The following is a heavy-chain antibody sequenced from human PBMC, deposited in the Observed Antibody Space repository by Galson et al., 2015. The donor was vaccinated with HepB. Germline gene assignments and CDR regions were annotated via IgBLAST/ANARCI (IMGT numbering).Heavy chain of an antibody. CDR2: IIPIFGTT. V-gene: IGHV1-69*06. Sequence: SVKVSCKASGDTFSNYTVNWVRQAPGQGLEWMGGIIPIFGTTHYAQKFQGRVTITADKSTSTAYMELSSLRSEDTAVYYCASQIHYNVVTGYIVGRIDCWRQGTLVTVSS. CDR1: GDTFSNYT. J-gene: IGHJ4*02. CDR3: ASQIHYNVVTGYIVGRIDC. D-gene: IGHD3-9*01.